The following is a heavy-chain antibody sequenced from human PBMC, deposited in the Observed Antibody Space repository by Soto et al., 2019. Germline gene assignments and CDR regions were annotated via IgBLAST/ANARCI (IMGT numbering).Heavy chain of an antibody. CDR1: GYTFTTYG. V-gene: IGHV1-18*04. D-gene: IGHD3-10*01. CDR2: ISAYNGNT. CDR3: ARDRYYYGSGSYYISWFDP. J-gene: IGHJ5*02. Sequence: ASVKVSCKTSGYTFTTYGVSWVRQAPGQGLEWMGWISAYNGNTNYAQKLQGRVTMTTDTSTSTAYMELRGLRSDDTAVYYCARDRYYYGSGSYYISWFDPWGQGTLVTVS.